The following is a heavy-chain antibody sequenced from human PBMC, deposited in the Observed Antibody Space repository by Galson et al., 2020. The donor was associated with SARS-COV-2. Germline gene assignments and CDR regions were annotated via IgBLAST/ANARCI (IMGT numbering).Heavy chain of an antibody. CDR3: ARASSGSYPSWFDP. CDR2: ISYDGSNK. V-gene: IGHV3-30-3*01. CDR1: GFTFSSYA. Sequence: TGGSLRLSCAASGFTFSSYAMHWVRQAPGKGLEWVAVISYDGSNKYYADSVKGRFTISRDNSKNTLYLQMNSLRAEDTAVYYCARASSGSYPSWFDPWGQGTLVTVSS. J-gene: IGHJ5*02. D-gene: IGHD1-26*01.